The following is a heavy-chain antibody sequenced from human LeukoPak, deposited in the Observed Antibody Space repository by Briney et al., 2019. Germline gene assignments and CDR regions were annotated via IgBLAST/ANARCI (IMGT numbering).Heavy chain of an antibody. CDR2: INPNSGGT. CDR1: GYTFTGYY. D-gene: IGHD3-3*01. V-gene: IGHV1-2*02. J-gene: IGHJ3*02. Sequence: ASVKVSCKASGYTFTGYYMHWVRQAPGQGLEWMGWINPNSGGTNYAQKLQGRVTMTTDTSTSTAYMELRSLRSDDTAVYYCARDHYDFWSGDAFDIWGQGTMVTVSS. CDR3: ARDHYDFWSGDAFDI.